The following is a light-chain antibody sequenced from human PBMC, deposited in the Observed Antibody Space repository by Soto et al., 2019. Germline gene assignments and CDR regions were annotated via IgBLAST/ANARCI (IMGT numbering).Light chain of an antibody. CDR2: DAS. J-gene: IGKJ1*01. CDR3: QQYETFSGT. CDR1: QSVSGW. V-gene: IGKV1-5*01. Sequence: DIQMTQSPASLSASVGDTVTLTCRASQSVSGWLAWYQQKPGEAPKLLIYDASAWPRGVPSRFSGSGSGTKFTLTSASLQPDDFATYYCQQYETFSGTFGPGTKVDIK.